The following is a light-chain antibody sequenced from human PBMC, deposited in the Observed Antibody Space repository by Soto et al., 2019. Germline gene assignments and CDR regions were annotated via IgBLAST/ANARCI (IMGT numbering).Light chain of an antibody. CDR3: SSYTSSSTLVV. Sequence: QSALTQPASVSGSPGQSITISCTGTSSDVGGYNYVSWYQQHPGKAPKLMIYDVSSRPSGVSNRFSGSKSGNTASLTISGLQAEDAAEYYRSSYTSSSTLVVFGGGTTLTVL. CDR2: DVS. CDR1: SSDVGGYNY. V-gene: IGLV2-14*01. J-gene: IGLJ2*01.